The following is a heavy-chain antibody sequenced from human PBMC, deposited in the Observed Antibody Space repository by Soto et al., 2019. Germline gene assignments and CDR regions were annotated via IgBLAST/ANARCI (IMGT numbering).Heavy chain of an antibody. V-gene: IGHV4-61*08. CDR1: GGSISSGDYY. J-gene: IGHJ4*02. Sequence: SETLSLTCTVSGGSISSGDYYWSWIRQPPGKGLEWIGYIYYSGSTNYSPSLRSRVTISVYTSKNQFSVKLSSVTAADTAVYYCARLQYPPLRADYWGQGTLVTVSS. D-gene: IGHD2-2*02. CDR2: IYYSGST. CDR3: ARLQYPPLRADY.